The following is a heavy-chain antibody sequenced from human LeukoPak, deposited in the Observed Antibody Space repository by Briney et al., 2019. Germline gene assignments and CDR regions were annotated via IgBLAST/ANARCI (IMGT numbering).Heavy chain of an antibody. Sequence: PGGSLRLSCAASGFTFSSYAMHWVRQAPGEGLEWVAVISYDGSNKYYADSVKGRFTISRDNSKNTLYLQMNSLRAEDTAVYYCARVGGSGVVIIGHFDYWGQGTLVTVSS. J-gene: IGHJ4*02. CDR3: ARVGGSGVVIIGHFDY. CDR2: ISYDGSNK. D-gene: IGHD3-3*01. CDR1: GFTFSSYA. V-gene: IGHV3-30-3*01.